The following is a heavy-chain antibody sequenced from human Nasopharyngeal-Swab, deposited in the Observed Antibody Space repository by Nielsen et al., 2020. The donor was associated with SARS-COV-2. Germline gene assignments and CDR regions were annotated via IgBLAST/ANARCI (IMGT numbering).Heavy chain of an antibody. D-gene: IGHD2-8*01. Sequence: SETQSLTCTVSGGSIRNSYWSWIRQPPGKGLEWIGHIYSSGSTNSNPSLKSRVTISVDTSRNQFSLKLSSVTAADTAVYYCARHGADCTNGVCQTYFYFRMDVWGQGTTVSVSS. CDR3: ARHGADCTNGVCQTYFYFRMDV. CDR1: GGSIRNSY. CDR2: IYSSGST. J-gene: IGHJ6*02. V-gene: IGHV4-59*08.